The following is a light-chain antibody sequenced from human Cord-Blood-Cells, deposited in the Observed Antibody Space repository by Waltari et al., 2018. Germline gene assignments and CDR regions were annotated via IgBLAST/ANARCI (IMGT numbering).Light chain of an antibody. CDR3: QSYDSSLSGWV. CDR1: SPNRGAGYD. CDR2: GNS. Sequence: QSVLTQPPSVSGAPGQRVTLSCPGRSPNRGAGYDLPWYLQLPGTAPKLLIYGNSNRPAGVPVRFSGSKSGISASLAITGLQAEDESDYYCQSYDSSLSGWVFGGGTKLTVL. J-gene: IGLJ3*02. V-gene: IGLV1-40*01.